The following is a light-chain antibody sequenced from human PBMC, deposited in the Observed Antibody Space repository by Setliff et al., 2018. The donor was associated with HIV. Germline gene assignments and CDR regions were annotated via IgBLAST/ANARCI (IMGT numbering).Light chain of an antibody. V-gene: IGLV3-21*04. CDR1: NIGSKS. CDR2: YDS. J-gene: IGLJ3*02. Sequence: SYELTQPPSVSVAPGNTARITCGANNIGSKSVHWYQQKPGQAPVLVIYYDSDRPSGIPERFSGPNSGNTATLPITRVAAGDEADYYGQVWDSGSDHVVFGGGTKVTVL. CDR3: QVWDSGSDHVV.